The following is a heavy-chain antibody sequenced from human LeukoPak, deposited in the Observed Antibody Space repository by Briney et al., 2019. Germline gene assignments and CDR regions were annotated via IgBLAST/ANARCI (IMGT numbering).Heavy chain of an antibody. CDR1: GFTFSGSA. V-gene: IGHV3-73*01. CDR2: IRSKANSYAT. J-gene: IGHJ4*02. D-gene: IGHD3-10*01. CDR3: AIKGSGGY. Sequence: GGSLRLSCAASGFTFSGSAMHWVRQASGKGLEWVGRIRSKANSYATAYAASVKGRFTISRDDSKNTAYLQMNSLRAEDTAVYYCAIKGSGGYWGQGTLVTVSS.